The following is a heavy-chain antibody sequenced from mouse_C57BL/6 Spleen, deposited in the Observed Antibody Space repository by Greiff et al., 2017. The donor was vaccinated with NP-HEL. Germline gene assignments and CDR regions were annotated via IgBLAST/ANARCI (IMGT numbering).Heavy chain of an antibody. CDR1: GYTFTDYN. V-gene: IGHV1-18*01. J-gene: IGHJ3*01. CDR2: INPNNGGT. Sequence: EVQLQQSGPELVKPGASVKIPCKASGYTFTDYNMDWVKQSHGKSLEWIGNINPNNGGTNYNQKFKGKATLTVDKSSSTAYMELRSLTSEDTAVYYCARRDGLFAYWGQGTLVTVSA. CDR3: ARRDGLFAY. D-gene: IGHD1-1*01.